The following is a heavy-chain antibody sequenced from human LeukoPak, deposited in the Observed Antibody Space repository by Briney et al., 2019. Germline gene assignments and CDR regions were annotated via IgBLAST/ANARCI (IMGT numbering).Heavy chain of an antibody. Sequence: PGGSLRLSCAASGFTFSSYSMNWVRQAPGKGLEWVSSISSSSSYIYYADSVKGRFTISRDNAKNSLYLQMNSLRAEDTTVYYCARVGWIQLWFGDYWGQGTLVTVSS. CDR3: ARVGWIQLWFGDY. V-gene: IGHV3-21*01. CDR1: GFTFSSYS. J-gene: IGHJ4*02. D-gene: IGHD5-18*01. CDR2: ISSSSSYI.